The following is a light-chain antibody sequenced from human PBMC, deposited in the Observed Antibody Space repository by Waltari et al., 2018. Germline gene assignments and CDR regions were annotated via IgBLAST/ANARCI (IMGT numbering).Light chain of an antibody. J-gene: IGLJ3*02. CDR3: QVWDSNSDHRV. CDR1: NIGGYS. CDR2: DDS. V-gene: IGLV3-21*04. Sequence: SYVLTQPPSVSVAPGKTASITCGGNNIGGYSVPWYQHKPDQAPILVIHDDSGRHSGRPGRLSGSNSGNTATLTVSRVEAGDEADYYCQVWDSNSDHRVFGGGTKLTVL.